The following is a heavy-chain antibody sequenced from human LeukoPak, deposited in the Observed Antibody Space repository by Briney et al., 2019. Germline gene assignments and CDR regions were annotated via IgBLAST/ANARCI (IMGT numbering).Heavy chain of an antibody. CDR1: GFTFSSYA. J-gene: IGHJ4*02. CDR3: ASLEAAPSPSPFDY. Sequence: PGGSLRLSCAASGFTFSSYAMHWVRQAPGKGLEWVAVISYDGSNKYYADSVKGRFTISRDNSKNTLYLQMNSLRAEDTAVYYCASLEAAPSPSPFDYWGQGTLVTVSS. V-gene: IGHV3-30-3*01. CDR2: ISYDGSNK. D-gene: IGHD6-13*01.